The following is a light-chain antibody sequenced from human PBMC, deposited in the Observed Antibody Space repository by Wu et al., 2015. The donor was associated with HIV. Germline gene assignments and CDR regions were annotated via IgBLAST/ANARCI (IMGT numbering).Light chain of an antibody. CDR2: HAS. V-gene: IGKV3-15*01. J-gene: IGKJ2*01. CDR1: QSVSNN. CDR3: QQYDNWRYT. Sequence: EIVMTQSPATLSVSPGERVTLSCRASQSVSNNLAWYQQKPGQAPRLLVYHASTRATGIPARFSGSGSGTDFTLTITSMQSEDFAVYYCQQYDNWRYTFGQGTKLEVK.